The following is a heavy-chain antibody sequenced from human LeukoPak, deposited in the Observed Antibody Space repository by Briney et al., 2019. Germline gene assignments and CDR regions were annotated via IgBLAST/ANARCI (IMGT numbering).Heavy chain of an antibody. V-gene: IGHV3-23*01. CDR1: GFTFSNYA. CDR3: ARERGPAAMKVMGADSFYI. D-gene: IGHD2-2*01. Sequence: PGGALRHSCVASGFTFSNYAMSWVRQAPGEGLGWGSAISGGGGPTYYVDCVEGRLTIPRGTCKKTPYLQINSLCADERAVYYCARERGPAAMKVMGADSFYIWGQGKMVTVSS. CDR2: ISGGGGPT. J-gene: IGHJ3*02.